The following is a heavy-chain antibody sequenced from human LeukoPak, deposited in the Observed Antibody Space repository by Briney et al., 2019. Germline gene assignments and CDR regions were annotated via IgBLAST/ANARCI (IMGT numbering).Heavy chain of an antibody. CDR1: GGTLSSYT. J-gene: IGHJ1*01. CDR3: ATGGVAAAGTYYQH. D-gene: IGHD6-13*01. Sequence: SVKVSCKASGGTLSSYTISWVRQAPGQGLEWMGTIIPILGIANYAQRFQGRVTITADKSTNTAYMELSSLRSEDKAVYYCATGGVAAAGTYYQHWGQGTLVTVSS. V-gene: IGHV1-69*02. CDR2: IIPILGIA.